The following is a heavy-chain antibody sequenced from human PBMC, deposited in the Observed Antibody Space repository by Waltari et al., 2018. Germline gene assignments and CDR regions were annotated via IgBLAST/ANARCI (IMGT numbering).Heavy chain of an antibody. V-gene: IGHV1-69*05. CDR1: GGTFSSYA. CDR3: ARVLGYFDL. Sequence: QVQLVQSAAEVMKPGSSVKVSCKASGGTFSSYAISWVGRAPGQGLEWMGGIIPSLETANYAQKFQGIVTITTDESTSTAYMELSSLRSEDTAVYYCARVLGYFDLWGRGTLVTVSS. CDR2: IIPSLETA. J-gene: IGHJ2*01.